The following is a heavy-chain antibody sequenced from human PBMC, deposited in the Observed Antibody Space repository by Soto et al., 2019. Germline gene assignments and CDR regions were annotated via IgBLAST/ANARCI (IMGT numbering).Heavy chain of an antibody. D-gene: IGHD2-2*01. J-gene: IGHJ6*03. CDR1: RGCISSSNW. CDR3: ARRLFLVVPSANGYNYYIDV. Sequence: SETLYLSCAVYRGCISSSNWWSWVRQPQGKGLEWIGEIYHSGSTNYNPSLKSRVTISVDKSKNQVSLKLSSVTAADTAVYYSARRLFLVVPSANGYNYYIDVSAQRTTVTVSS. CDR2: IYHSGST. V-gene: IGHV4-4*02.